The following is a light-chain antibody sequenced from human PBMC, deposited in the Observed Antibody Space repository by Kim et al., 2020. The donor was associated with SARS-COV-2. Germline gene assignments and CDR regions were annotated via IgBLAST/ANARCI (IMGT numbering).Light chain of an antibody. Sequence: DIQMTQSPSSLSASVGDRVTITCRASQSISTFLNWYQQTPGKAPRLLIYDASSLKTGVPSRFSGSGSGTDFTLTISSLRREDFTTYYCQQGHNFPRTFGQGTKLEIK. CDR2: DAS. CDR1: QSISTF. J-gene: IGKJ2*02. CDR3: QQGHNFPRT. V-gene: IGKV1-39*01.